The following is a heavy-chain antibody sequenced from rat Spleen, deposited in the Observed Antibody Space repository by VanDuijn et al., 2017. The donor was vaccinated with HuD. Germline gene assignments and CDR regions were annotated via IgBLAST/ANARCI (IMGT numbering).Heavy chain of an antibody. V-gene: IGHV2-43*01. CDR2: MWTGGNT. J-gene: IGHJ2*01. Sequence: QVQLKESGPGLVQPSQPLSLTCTVSGFSLTSYHVSRVRQPPGKGLEWLGVMWTGGNTAYTSLLKSRLTISRDTSKSKVFLKMNSLQTEGTATYYCARDGSFDYWGQGVMVTVSS. CDR1: GFSLTSYH. CDR3: ARDGSFDY. D-gene: IGHD1-12*03.